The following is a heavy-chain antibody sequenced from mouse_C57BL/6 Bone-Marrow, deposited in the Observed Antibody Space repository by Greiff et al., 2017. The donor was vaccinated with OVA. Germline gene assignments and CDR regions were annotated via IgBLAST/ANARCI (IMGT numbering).Heavy chain of an antibody. J-gene: IGHJ1*03. CDR2: IYWDDDK. Sequence: QVTLKVSGPGILQSSQTLSLTCSFSGFSLSTSGMGVSWIRQPSGKGLEWLAHIYWDDDKRYNPSLKSRLTISEDTSRNQVVLKITSVDTADTATYYCALVSYYYGSSYGYCDVWGTGTTVTVSS. CDR1: GFSLSTSGMG. V-gene: IGHV8-12*01. D-gene: IGHD1-1*01. CDR3: ALVSYYYGSSYGYCDV.